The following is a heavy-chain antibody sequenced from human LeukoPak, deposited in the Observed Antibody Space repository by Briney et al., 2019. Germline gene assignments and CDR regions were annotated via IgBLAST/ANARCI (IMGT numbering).Heavy chain of an antibody. CDR1: DDSISSYY. V-gene: IGHV4-59*01. J-gene: IGHJ4*02. Sequence: PSGTPSLTCSISDDSISSYYWNWIRQFPGKGLEWIGHIHYSGSTHYNPSLQSRVSISIDTSKNHFSLKLRSVTAVDTAVYYCARWGHFDTSGYFVVDYWGQGILVTVSS. CDR3: ARWGHFDTSGYFVVDY. CDR2: IHYSGST. D-gene: IGHD3-22*01.